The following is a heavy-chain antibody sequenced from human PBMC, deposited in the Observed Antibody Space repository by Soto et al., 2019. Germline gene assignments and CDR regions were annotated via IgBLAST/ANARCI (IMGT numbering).Heavy chain of an antibody. CDR3: ARVMYGDFGYYHYGMDV. Sequence: QVQLQESGPGLVKPSGTLSLTCAVSGGSISSSNWWSWVRQPPGKGLEWIGEIYHSGSTNYNPSLKTRVTRSVDKSKNQFSLKLSSVTEEDTAVYYCARVMYGDFGYYHYGMDVWGQGTTVTVSS. J-gene: IGHJ6*02. CDR2: IYHSGST. V-gene: IGHV4-4*02. D-gene: IGHD4-17*01. CDR1: GGSISSSNW.